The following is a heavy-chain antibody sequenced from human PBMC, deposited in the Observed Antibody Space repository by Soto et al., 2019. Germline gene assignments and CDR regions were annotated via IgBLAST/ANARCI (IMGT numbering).Heavy chain of an antibody. CDR2: IYYSGST. CDR1: GGSISSYY. D-gene: IGHD2-2*03. CDR3: ARADGGYSQYYFDY. Sequence: SETLSLTCTVSGGSISSYYWSWIRQPPGKGLEWIGYIYYSGSTNYNPSLKSRVTISVDTSKNQFSLKLSSVTAADTAVYYCARADGGYSQYYFDYWGQGTLVTVSS. V-gene: IGHV4-59*01. J-gene: IGHJ4*02.